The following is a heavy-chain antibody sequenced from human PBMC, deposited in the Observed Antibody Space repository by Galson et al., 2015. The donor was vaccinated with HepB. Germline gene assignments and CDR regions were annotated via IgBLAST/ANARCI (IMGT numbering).Heavy chain of an antibody. CDR3: ARSFNYYERSAYGAEDFDY. D-gene: IGHD3-22*01. CDR2: INPSGGRT. Sequence: TASGYTFISYYMHWVRQAPGQGLEWMGVINPSGGRTSYARKVQGRVTMTTDMSTSTVYMELSSLRSEDTAVYYCARSFNYYERSAYGAEDFDYWGQGTPVTVYS. V-gene: IGHV1-46*04. CDR1: GYTFISYY. J-gene: IGHJ4*02.